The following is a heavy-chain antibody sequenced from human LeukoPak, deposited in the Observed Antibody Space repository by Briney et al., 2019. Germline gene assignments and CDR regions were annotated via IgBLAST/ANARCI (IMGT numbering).Heavy chain of an antibody. CDR1: GYTFTGYY. J-gene: IGHJ5*02. Sequence: ASVKVSCKASGYTFTGYYMHWVRQAPGQGLEWMGRINPNSGGTNYAQKFQGRVTMTRDTSISTAYMELSRLRSDDTAVYYCARDVDIVARNWFDPWGQGTLVTVSS. CDR2: INPNSGGT. CDR3: ARDVDIVARNWFDP. V-gene: IGHV1-2*06. D-gene: IGHD2-2*03.